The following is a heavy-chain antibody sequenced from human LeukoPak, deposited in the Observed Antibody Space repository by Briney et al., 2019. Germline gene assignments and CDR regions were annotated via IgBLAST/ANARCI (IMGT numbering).Heavy chain of an antibody. V-gene: IGHV4-39*01. D-gene: IGHD3-22*01. CDR1: GGSISSSSYY. J-gene: IGHJ4*02. Sequence: PSETLSPTCTVSGGSISSSSYYWGWIRQPPGKGLEWIGSIYYSGSTYYNPSLKSRVTISVDTSKNQFSLKLSSVTAADTAVYYCARHQKVGTMIVFDYWGQGTLVTVSS. CDR3: ARHQKVGTMIVFDY. CDR2: IYYSGST.